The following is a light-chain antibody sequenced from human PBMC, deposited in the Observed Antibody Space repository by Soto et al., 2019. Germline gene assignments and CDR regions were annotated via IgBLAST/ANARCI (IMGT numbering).Light chain of an antibody. Sequence: DIQMTQSPSSVSASVGDRVTITCRASQDISGWLAWFQQKPGKAPNLLIYAASILQSGVPSRFSGSGSVTDFTLTITYLQPADFATYYCQQANSFPWTFGQGTKVEL. J-gene: IGKJ1*01. CDR1: QDISGW. V-gene: IGKV1D-12*01. CDR3: QQANSFPWT. CDR2: AAS.